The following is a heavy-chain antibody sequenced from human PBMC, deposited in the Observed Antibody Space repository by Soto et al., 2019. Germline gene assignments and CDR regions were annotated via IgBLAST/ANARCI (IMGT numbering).Heavy chain of an antibody. J-gene: IGHJ4*02. CDR2: ISKTTNTI. V-gene: IGHV3-48*02. Sequence: EVQLVESGGGLVQPGGSLRLSCAASGFTFSNYGMHWIRQAPGKGLEWISYISKTTNTIYYADSVEGRFTISRDSATNSRFLQIHGLRDEDTAGYYWATGERWEAPHYSAHWGQGTLVT. CDR1: GFTFSNYG. D-gene: IGHD1-26*01. CDR3: ATGERWEAPHYSAH.